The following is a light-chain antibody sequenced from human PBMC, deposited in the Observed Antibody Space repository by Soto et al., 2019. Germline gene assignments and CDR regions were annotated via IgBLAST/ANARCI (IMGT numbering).Light chain of an antibody. CDR3: QKYGSSPRT. J-gene: IGKJ1*01. Sequence: EIVLTQSPGTLSLSPGERATLSCRASQSVSSDYLAWYQQKPGQAPRLLIYGASNRATGIPDRFIGSGSGTVFTLTSRRLERDDIGVYLSQKYGSSPRTFGQGTKADIK. CDR2: GAS. CDR1: QSVSSDY. V-gene: IGKV3-20*01.